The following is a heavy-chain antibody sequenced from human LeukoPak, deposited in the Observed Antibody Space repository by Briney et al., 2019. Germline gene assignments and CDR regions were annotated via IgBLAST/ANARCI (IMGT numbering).Heavy chain of an antibody. CDR1: GFPFSTYG. V-gene: IGHV3-30*18. CDR3: ANAHY. J-gene: IGHJ4*02. Sequence: PGGSLRLSCVASGFPFSTYGMHWVRQAPGKGLEWVALISYDGGNQYYRDSVKGRFTISRDNGENSVYLQMHSLRIEDTAIYYCANAHYWGQGTLVIVSS. CDR2: ISYDGGNQ.